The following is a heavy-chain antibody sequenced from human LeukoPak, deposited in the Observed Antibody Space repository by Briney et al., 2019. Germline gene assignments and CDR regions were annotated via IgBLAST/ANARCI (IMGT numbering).Heavy chain of an antibody. CDR1: GGSFTIYS. CDR3: ASNNHRDGYSYGDYYFDY. V-gene: IGHV4-34*01. D-gene: IGHD5-18*01. J-gene: IGHJ4*02. CDR2: IYYSGST. Sequence: PSETLYLTCAVYGGSFTIYSWTWIRQPPGKGLEWIGSIYYSGSTYYNPSLKSRVTISVDTSKNQFSLKLRSVTAADTAVYYCASNNHRDGYSYGDYYFDYWGQGTLVTVSS.